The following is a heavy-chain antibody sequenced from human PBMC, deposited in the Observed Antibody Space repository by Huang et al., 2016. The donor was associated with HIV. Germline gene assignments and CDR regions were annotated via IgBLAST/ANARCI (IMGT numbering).Heavy chain of an antibody. CDR1: GGSLSCYY. CDR2: INHIGSP. CDR3: ARDATKNPRGWFDP. J-gene: IGHJ5*02. Sequence: QVHLQQWGAGLLKSAETLSLTCAVYGGSLSCYYWRWLRQTPGKGLEWIGEINHIGSPNYNPSLKIRVSISMDGSKKQFSLKLRSISDADTAVYFCARDATKNPRGWFDPWGQGTLVTVSS. D-gene: IGHD3-10*01. V-gene: IGHV4-34*02.